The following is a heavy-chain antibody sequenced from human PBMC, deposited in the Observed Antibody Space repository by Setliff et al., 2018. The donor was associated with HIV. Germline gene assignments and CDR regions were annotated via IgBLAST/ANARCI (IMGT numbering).Heavy chain of an antibody. CDR2: IKSKTDGGTT. V-gene: IGHV3-15*01. J-gene: IGHJ4*02. D-gene: IGHD2-15*01. Sequence: PGGSLRLSCTASGFTFSTYWMSWVRQAPGKGLEWVGRIKSKTDGGTTDYAAPVKGRFTISRDDSKNTLYLQMNSLKTEDTAVYYCTTRVVVVAVLYDYWGQGTLVTVSS. CDR3: TTRVVVVAVLYDY. CDR1: GFTFSTYW.